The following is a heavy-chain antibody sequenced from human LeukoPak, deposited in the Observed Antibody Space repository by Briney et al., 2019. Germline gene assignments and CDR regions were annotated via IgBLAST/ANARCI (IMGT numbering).Heavy chain of an antibody. D-gene: IGHD2-21*01. CDR1: GDSISSGVYY. Sequence: SETLSLTCTVSGDSISSGVYYWSWIRQHPGKGLEFIGYIYNSGNTYYNPSLKRRLFISVDTSKNQFSLKLSSVSAADTALYYCAREGLLRYDYWGQGTLVTVSS. CDR3: AREGLLRYDY. CDR2: IYNSGNT. J-gene: IGHJ4*02. V-gene: IGHV4-31*03.